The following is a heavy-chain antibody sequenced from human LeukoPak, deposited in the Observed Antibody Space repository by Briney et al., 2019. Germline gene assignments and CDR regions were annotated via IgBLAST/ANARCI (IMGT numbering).Heavy chain of an antibody. V-gene: IGHV3-74*01. J-gene: IGHJ4*02. Sequence: PGGSLRLSCAAPGFTFCSNWMHWVRQAPGKGLVWVSRINEDGSTTNYADSVKGRSTIFRDNAKNTLYLQMNSLRAEDTAVYYCVRDLGGRSGHWGQGTLVTVSS. CDR1: GFTFCSNW. CDR3: VRDLGGRSGH. CDR2: INEDGSTT. D-gene: IGHD1-26*01.